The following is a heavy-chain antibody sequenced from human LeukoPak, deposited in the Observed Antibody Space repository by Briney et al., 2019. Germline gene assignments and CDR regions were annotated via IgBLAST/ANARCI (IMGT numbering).Heavy chain of an antibody. CDR1: GGSFSGHS. CDR3: ARGRGAVAVDY. V-gene: IGHV4-34*01. J-gene: IGHJ4*01. Sequence: SETLSLTCAVYGGSFSGHSWSWIRQPPGKGLEWIGEINPSENSNYNASLKSRVTLSVDTSKNQFSLKLTSVTAADSAVYYCARGRGAVAVDYWGHGSLVTVSS. CDR2: INPSENS. D-gene: IGHD6-19*01.